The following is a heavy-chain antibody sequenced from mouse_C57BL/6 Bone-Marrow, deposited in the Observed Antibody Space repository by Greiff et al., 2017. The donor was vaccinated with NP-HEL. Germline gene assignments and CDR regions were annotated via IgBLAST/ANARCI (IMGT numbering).Heavy chain of an antibody. V-gene: IGHV1-55*01. CDR2: IYPGSGST. D-gene: IGHD2-10*02. J-gene: IGHJ1*03. CDR1: GYTFTSYW. CDR3: ARLVADV. Sequence: VQLQQPGAELVKPGASVKLSCKASGYTFTSYWMHWVKQRPGRGLEWIGDIYPGSGSTNYNEKFKSKATLTVDTSSSTAYMQLSSLTSEDSAVYYCARLVADVWGTGTTVTVSS.